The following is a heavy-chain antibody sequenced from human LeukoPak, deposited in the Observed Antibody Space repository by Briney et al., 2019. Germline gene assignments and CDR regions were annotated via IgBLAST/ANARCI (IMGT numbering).Heavy chain of an antibody. CDR2: ISGSGGSA. D-gene: IGHD1-26*01. Sequence: GGSLRLSCAASGFTFSSYAMSLVRQAPGKGLEWVSAISGSGGSAYYADSVKGRFTISRDNSKNTLYLQMNSLRAEDTAVYYCAKGGWYSGSYYFDYWGQGTLVTVSS. CDR1: GFTFSSYA. V-gene: IGHV3-23*01. J-gene: IGHJ4*02. CDR3: AKGGWYSGSYYFDY.